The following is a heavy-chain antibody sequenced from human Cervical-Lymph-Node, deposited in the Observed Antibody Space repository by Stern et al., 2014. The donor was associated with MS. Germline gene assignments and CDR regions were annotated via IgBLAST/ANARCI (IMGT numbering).Heavy chain of an antibody. V-gene: IGHV3-30-3*01. J-gene: IGHJ6*02. CDR2: ISFGGDKK. CDR3: ARPWGYYHGLDV. CDR1: GFSFSAFA. D-gene: IGHD3-16*01. Sequence: VQLVESGGGVVQPGGSLRLSCAASGFSFSAFAMHWVRQAPGKGLEWVAFISFGGDKKYFADSVKGRFTISRDNSKNTLHLQMNSLRRDDTAVYYCARPWGYYHGLDVWGQGTTVTVSS.